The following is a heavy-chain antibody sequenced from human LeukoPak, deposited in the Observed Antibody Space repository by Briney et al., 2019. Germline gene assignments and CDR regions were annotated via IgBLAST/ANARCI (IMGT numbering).Heavy chain of an antibody. CDR1: GFTFSSYA. CDR2: ISGSGGST. Sequence: PGGSLRLSCAASGFTFSSYAMSWVRQAPGKGLEWVSAISGSGGSTYSADSVKGRFTISRDNSKNTLFLQMNSLRAEDTAVYYCAKIRLLGYCSGGSCRPVDYWGQGTLVTVSS. D-gene: IGHD2-15*01. J-gene: IGHJ4*02. V-gene: IGHV3-23*01. CDR3: AKIRLLGYCSGGSCRPVDY.